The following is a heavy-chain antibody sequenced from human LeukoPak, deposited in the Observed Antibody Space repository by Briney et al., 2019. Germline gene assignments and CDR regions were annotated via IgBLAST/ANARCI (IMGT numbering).Heavy chain of an antibody. D-gene: IGHD2-21*01. CDR3: ARHPIATPFDY. V-gene: IGHV4-59*08. CDR2: MYETGHT. CDR1: GGSISGYY. J-gene: IGHJ4*02. Sequence: PSETLSLTCSVSGGSISGYYWSWIRQPPGQGLEWIGYMYETGHTMYNSSLKSRVTMSLDTSKNHFSLSLSSVTAADTAVYYCARHPIATPFDYWGPGTLVTVSS.